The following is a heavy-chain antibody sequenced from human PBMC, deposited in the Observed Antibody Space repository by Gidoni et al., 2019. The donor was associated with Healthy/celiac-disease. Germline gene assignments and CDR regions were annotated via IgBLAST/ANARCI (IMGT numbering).Heavy chain of an antibody. V-gene: IGHV4-34*01. Sequence: QVQLQQWGAGLLKPSETLSLTCAVYGGSFSGYYWSWIRQPPGKGLEWIGEINHSGSTNYTPSLKSRVTISVDTSKNQFSLQLSSLTAADTAVYYCASGMLGYYYYMDVWGKGTTVTVSS. CDR2: INHSGST. CDR1: GGSFSGYY. CDR3: ASGMLGYYYYMDV. D-gene: IGHD2-8*01. J-gene: IGHJ6*03.